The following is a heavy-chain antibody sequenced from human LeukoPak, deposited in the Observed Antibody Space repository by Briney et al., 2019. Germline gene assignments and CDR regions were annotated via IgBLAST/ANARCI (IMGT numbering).Heavy chain of an antibody. D-gene: IGHD3-22*01. Sequence: ASVKVSCKASGYTFTSYGISWVRQAPGQGLEWMEWISAYNGNTNYAQKLQGRVTMTTDTSTSTAYMELRSLRSDDTAVYYCARENYYDSSGYYFFDYWGQGTLVTVSS. J-gene: IGHJ4*02. V-gene: IGHV1-18*01. CDR2: ISAYNGNT. CDR1: GYTFTSYG. CDR3: ARENYYDSSGYYFFDY.